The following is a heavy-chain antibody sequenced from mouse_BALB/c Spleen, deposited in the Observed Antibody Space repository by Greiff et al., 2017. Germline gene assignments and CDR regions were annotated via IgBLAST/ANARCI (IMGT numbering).Heavy chain of an antibody. CDR1: GFSLTSYG. V-gene: IGHV2-9*02. CDR2: IWAGGST. J-gene: IGHJ3*01. CDR3: ATIYYDHEGFAY. Sequence: VMLVESGPGLVAPSQSLSITCTVSGFSLTSYGVHWVRQPPGKGLEWLGVIWAGGSTNYNSALMSRLSISKDNSKSQVFLKMNSLQTDDTAMYYCATIYYDHEGFAYWGQGTLVTVSA. D-gene: IGHD2-4*01.